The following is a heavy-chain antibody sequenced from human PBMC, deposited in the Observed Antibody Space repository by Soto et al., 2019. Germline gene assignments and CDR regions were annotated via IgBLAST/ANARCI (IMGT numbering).Heavy chain of an antibody. Sequence: TLSLTCTVSGGSISSGGYSWSWIRQSPEKGLEWLGCIYPTGTTYYHPSLKSRVTISVDTSRNQFSLNLTSVTAADTAVYCCARAPPGPSPRWVLWGHGTAGTVSS. J-gene: IGHJ6*02. CDR3: ARAPPGPSPRWVL. CDR2: IYPTGTT. V-gene: IGHV4-30-2*06. CDR1: GGSISSGGYS. D-gene: IGHD3-10*01.